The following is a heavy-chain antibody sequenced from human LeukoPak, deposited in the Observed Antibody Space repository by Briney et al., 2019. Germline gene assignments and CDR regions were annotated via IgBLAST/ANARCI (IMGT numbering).Heavy chain of an antibody. Sequence: GGSLRLSCAASEFTFSSYSMNWVRQAPGKGLEGVSSISSSSSYIYYADSVKGRFTISRDNAKNSLYLQMNSLRAEDTAVYYCARGPPGIAADFDYWGQGTLVTVSS. CDR3: ARGPPGIAADFDY. CDR2: ISSSSSYI. CDR1: EFTFSSYS. V-gene: IGHV3-21*01. D-gene: IGHD6-13*01. J-gene: IGHJ4*02.